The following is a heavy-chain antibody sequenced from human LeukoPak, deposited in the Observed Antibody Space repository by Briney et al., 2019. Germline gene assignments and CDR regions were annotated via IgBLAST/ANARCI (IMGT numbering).Heavy chain of an antibody. CDR1: GGSISSYY. CDR2: IYYSGST. V-gene: IGHV4-59*01. D-gene: IGHD6-13*01. Sequence: SETLSLTCTVSGGSISSYYWSWIRQPPGKGLEWIGYIYYSGSTNYNPSLKSRVTISVDTSKNQFSLKLSSVTAADTAVYYCARDNGDSSSWYDYWGQGTLVTVSS. CDR3: ARDNGDSSSWYDY. J-gene: IGHJ4*02.